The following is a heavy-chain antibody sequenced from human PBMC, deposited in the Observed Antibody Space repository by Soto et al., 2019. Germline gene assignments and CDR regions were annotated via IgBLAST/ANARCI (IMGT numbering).Heavy chain of an antibody. V-gene: IGHV1-69*01. CDR3: ARETDGKYNWNFGLDI. Sequence: QVQLVQSGADVKKPGSSVRVSCKTSGGAFNTYPITWVRQAPGQGLEWMGGIIPVFSTPNYAQKFQGRITIIADESTSTVYMELSSLTSEDTAMYYCARETDGKYNWNFGLDIWGQGTMVSVYS. D-gene: IGHD1-7*01. CDR2: IIPVFSTP. CDR1: GGAFNTYP. J-gene: IGHJ3*02.